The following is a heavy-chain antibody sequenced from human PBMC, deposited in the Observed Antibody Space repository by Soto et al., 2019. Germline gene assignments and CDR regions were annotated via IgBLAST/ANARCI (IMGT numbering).Heavy chain of an antibody. D-gene: IGHD2-15*01. CDR3: ASLYCTGGTCDSDWFDP. CDR2: IGSSGITI. Sequence: GGSLRLSCAASGFTFSDYYMSWIRQAPGKGLEWVSYIGSSGITIFYSDSVKGRLTISRDNANNSLYLQMNSLRAEDTAVYYCASLYCTGGTCDSDWFDPWGQGTLVTVSS. V-gene: IGHV3-11*01. J-gene: IGHJ5*02. CDR1: GFTFSDYY.